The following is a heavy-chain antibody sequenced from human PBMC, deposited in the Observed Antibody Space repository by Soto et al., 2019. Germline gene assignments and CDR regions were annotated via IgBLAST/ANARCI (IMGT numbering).Heavy chain of an antibody. CDR1: GFTFSSYA. D-gene: IGHD3-22*01. Sequence: GGSLRLSCAASGFTFSSYAMHWVRQAPGKGLEWVAVISYDGSNKYYADSVKGRFTISRDNSKNTLYLQMNSLRAEDTAVYYCATPYYYDSSGYSPPGYWGQGTLVTVSS. J-gene: IGHJ4*02. CDR3: ATPYYYDSSGYSPPGY. CDR2: ISYDGSNK. V-gene: IGHV3-30-3*01.